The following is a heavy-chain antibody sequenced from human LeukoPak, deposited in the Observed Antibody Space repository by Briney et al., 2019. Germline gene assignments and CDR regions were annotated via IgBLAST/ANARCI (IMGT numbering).Heavy chain of an antibody. CDR1: GGSISSYY. V-gene: IGHV4-59*12. CDR3: ARGEEHGSGTVHFDY. D-gene: IGHD3-10*01. J-gene: IGHJ4*02. CDR2: IYYSGST. Sequence: SETLSLTCTVSGGSISSYYWSWIRQPPGKGLEWIGYIYYSGSTNYNPSLKSRVTISVDRSNNQFSLRPTSVTAADTAVYYCARGEEHGSGTVHFDYWGQGTLVTVSS.